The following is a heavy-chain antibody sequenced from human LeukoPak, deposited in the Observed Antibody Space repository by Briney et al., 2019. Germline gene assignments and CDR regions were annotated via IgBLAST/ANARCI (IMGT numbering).Heavy chain of an antibody. Sequence: SQTLSLTCAISGDSVSSNTAAWNWIRQSPSRGLVWLGRTWYMSKWKTEYAVSVESRIAINPDTSTNQFSLQLRSVTPEDTAVYYCARDGHGSHWFDPWGQGTLVTVSS. D-gene: IGHD3-10*01. CDR1: GDSVSSNTAA. CDR3: ARDGHGSHWFDP. J-gene: IGHJ5*02. V-gene: IGHV6-1*01. CDR2: TWYMSKWKT.